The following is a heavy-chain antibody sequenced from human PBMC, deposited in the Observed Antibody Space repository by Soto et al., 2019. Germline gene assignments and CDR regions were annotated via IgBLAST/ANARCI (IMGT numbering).Heavy chain of an antibody. Sequence: QVQLVQSGAEVKKPGSSVTVSCKASGGNFSNYGISWVRQAPGQGLEYMGGIVPLFGTTNYAHKFRGRVTITADQSTSPVYTEVSSLKSEDTAVYFCARASGRSWYNWFAPWGQGTLVTVST. D-gene: IGHD6-13*01. J-gene: IGHJ5*02. V-gene: IGHV1-69*01. CDR3: ARASGRSWYNWFAP. CDR2: IVPLFGTT. CDR1: GGNFSNYG.